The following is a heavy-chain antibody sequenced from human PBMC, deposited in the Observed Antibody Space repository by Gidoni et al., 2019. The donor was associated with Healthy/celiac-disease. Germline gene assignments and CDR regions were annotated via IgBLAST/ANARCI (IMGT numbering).Heavy chain of an antibody. Sequence: EVQLVESGGGLVQPGRSLRLSCAASGFTFDDYAMHWVRQAPGKGLEWVSGISWNSGSIGYADSVKGRFTISRDNAKNSLYLQMNSLRAEDTALYYCAKDQGDLSTPASGFDPWGQGTLVTVSS. CDR1: GFTFDDYA. CDR3: AKDQGDLSTPASGFDP. V-gene: IGHV3-9*01. D-gene: IGHD1-1*01. CDR2: ISWNSGSI. J-gene: IGHJ5*02.